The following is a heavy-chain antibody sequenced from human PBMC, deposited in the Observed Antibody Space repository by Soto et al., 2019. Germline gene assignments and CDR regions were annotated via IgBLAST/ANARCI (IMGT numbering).Heavy chain of an antibody. J-gene: IGHJ4*02. V-gene: IGHV3-23*01. CDR1: GFTFSSYA. CDR3: EKVPTGGSDIVVVPAAYNFDY. Sequence: EVQLLESGGGLVQPGGSLRLSCAASGFTFSSYAMSWVRQAPGKGLEWVSAISGSGGSTYYADSVKGRFTISRDNSKNTLYLQMNSLRAEDTAVYYCEKVPTGGSDIVVVPAAYNFDYWGQGTLVTVSS. D-gene: IGHD2-2*01. CDR2: ISGSGGST.